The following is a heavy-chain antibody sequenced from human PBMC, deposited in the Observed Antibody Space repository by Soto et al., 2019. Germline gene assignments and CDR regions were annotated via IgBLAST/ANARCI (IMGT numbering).Heavy chain of an antibody. Sequence: GGSLRLSCAASGFTFSSYAMSWVRQAPGKGLEWVSAISGSGGSTYYADSVKGRFTISRDNSKNTLYLQMNSLRAEDTAVYYCAKEYSPYYDFWSGYYTAYYYYYTDVCDNET. CDR3: AKEYSPYYDFWSGYYTAYYYYYTDV. J-gene: IGHJ6*03. CDR2: ISGSGGST. V-gene: IGHV3-23*01. CDR1: GFTFSSYA. D-gene: IGHD3-3*01.